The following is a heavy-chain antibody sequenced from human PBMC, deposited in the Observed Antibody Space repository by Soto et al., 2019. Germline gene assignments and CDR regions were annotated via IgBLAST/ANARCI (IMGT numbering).Heavy chain of an antibody. CDR2: ISAYNGNT. CDR1: GYTFTSYG. CDR3: ARDSMVRGPSKYNWFDP. J-gene: IGHJ5*02. V-gene: IGHV1-18*01. D-gene: IGHD3-10*01. Sequence: ASVKVSCTASGYTFTSYGISWVRQAPGQGLEWMGWISAYNGNTNYAQKLQGRVTMTTDTSTSTAYMELRSLRSDDTAVYYCARDSMVRGPSKYNWFDPWGQGTLVTVSS.